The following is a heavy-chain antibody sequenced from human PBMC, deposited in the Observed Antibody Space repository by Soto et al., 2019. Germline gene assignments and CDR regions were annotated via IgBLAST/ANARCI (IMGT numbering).Heavy chain of an antibody. D-gene: IGHD3-3*01. CDR1: GFTFSSFG. CDR3: ARDRFGVVITNYFYYGMDV. CDR2: VWYDGSNE. J-gene: IGHJ6*02. V-gene: IGHV3-33*01. Sequence: PGGSLRLSCAASGFTFSSFGMHWVRQAPGKGLEWVAVVWYDGSNENYPDSVKGRFTISRDNSKNTLYLQMNSLRAEDTAVYYCARDRFGVVITNYFYYGMDVWGQGTTVTVSS.